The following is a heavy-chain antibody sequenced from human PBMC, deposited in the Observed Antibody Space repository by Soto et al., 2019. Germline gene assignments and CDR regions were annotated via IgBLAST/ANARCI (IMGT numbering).Heavy chain of an antibody. CDR2: IYYSGST. CDR3: ASVAVAGTDYDYGTDV. V-gene: IGHV4-59*01. J-gene: IGHJ6*02. Sequence: SETLSLTCTVSGGSISIYYWSWIRQPPGKGLEWIGYIYYSGSTNYNPSLKSRVTISVDTSKNQFSLKLSSVTAADTAVYYCASVAVAGTDYDYGTDVWGQGTTVTVSS. CDR1: GGSISIYY. D-gene: IGHD6-19*01.